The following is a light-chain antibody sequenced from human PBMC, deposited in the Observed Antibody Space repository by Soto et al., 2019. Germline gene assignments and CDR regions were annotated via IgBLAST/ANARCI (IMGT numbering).Light chain of an antibody. J-gene: IGLJ2*01. CDR2: EVS. Sequence: QSVLTQPPSASGSPGQSVTISCTGTSSDVGGYNCVSWYQQHPGKAPKLMIYEVSKRPSGVPDRFSGSKSGNTASLTVSGLQAEDEAYYYCSSYAGSNIPVVFGGGTQLTVL. V-gene: IGLV2-8*01. CDR3: SSYAGSNIPVV. CDR1: SSDVGGYNC.